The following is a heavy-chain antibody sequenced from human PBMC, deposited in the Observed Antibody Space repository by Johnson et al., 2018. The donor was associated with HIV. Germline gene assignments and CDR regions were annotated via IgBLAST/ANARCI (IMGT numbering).Heavy chain of an antibody. D-gene: IGHD3-16*01. CDR2: LYSGGST. Sequence: VQLVESGGGLVQPGGSLRLSCAASGFTVSSNYMTWVRQAPGKGLEWVSILYSGGSTYYADSVKGRFTISRDNSKNTLYLQMNSLRAEDTAVYYCARGALGDWVDAFDIWGQGTMVTVSA. J-gene: IGHJ3*02. V-gene: IGHV3-66*02. CDR3: ARGALGDWVDAFDI. CDR1: GFTVSSNY.